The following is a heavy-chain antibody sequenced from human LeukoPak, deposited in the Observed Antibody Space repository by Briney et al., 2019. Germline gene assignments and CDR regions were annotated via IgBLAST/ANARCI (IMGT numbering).Heavy chain of an antibody. Sequence: SETLSLTCTVSGGSISSYYWSWIRQPAGKGLEWIGRIYTSGSTNYNPSLKSRVTMSVDTSKNQFSLKLSSVTAADTAVYYCARVSPSRTTVTTTYYFDYWGQGTLVTVSS. CDR1: GGSISSYY. V-gene: IGHV4-4*07. CDR2: IYTSGST. D-gene: IGHD4-17*01. J-gene: IGHJ4*02. CDR3: ARVSPSRTTVTTTYYFDY.